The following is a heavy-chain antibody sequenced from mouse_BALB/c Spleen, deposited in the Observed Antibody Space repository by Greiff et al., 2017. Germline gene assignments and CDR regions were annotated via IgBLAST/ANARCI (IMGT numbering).Heavy chain of an antibody. D-gene: IGHD1-1*01. CDR1: GYTFSSYW. Sequence: QVQLQQSGAELMKPGASVKISCKATGYTFSSYWIEWVKQRPGHGLEWIGEILPGSGSTNYNEKFKGKATFTADTSSNTAYMQLSSLTSEDSAVYYCARGIPYYYGSSEDYYAMDYWGQGTSVTVSS. V-gene: IGHV1-9*01. CDR3: ARGIPYYYGSSEDYYAMDY. CDR2: ILPGSGST. J-gene: IGHJ4*01.